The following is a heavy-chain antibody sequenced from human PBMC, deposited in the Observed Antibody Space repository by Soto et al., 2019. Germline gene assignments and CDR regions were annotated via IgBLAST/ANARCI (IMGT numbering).Heavy chain of an antibody. CDR1: GFSFTKYG. CDR2: ISPK. D-gene: IGHD1-1*01. CDR3: ARDDAFANENGFDV. V-gene: IGHV3-33*01. J-gene: IGHJ3*01. Sequence: QVQLVESGGGLVQPGTSLRLSCAVSGFSFTKYGFHWVRQPPGKGLQWVAVISPKGHSDSVEGRFTISRDNSKDTLYLQMNNLRAEDTAVYYCARDDAFANENGFDVWGQGTKVTVSS.